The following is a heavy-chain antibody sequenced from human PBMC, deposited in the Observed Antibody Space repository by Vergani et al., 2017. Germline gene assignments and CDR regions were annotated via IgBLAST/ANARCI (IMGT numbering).Heavy chain of an antibody. V-gene: IGHV1-69*18. J-gene: IGHJ6*02. CDR1: GGTFSSYA. Sequence: QVQLVQSGAEVKKPGSSVKVSCKASGGTFSSYAISWVRQAPGQGLEWMGRIIPIFGTANYAQKFQGRVTITADESTSTAYMELSSLRSEDTAVYYCATSRYCSSTSCSLYYYYGMDVWGQGTTVTVSS. CDR2: IIPIFGTA. CDR3: ATSRYCSSTSCSLYYYYGMDV. D-gene: IGHD2-2*01.